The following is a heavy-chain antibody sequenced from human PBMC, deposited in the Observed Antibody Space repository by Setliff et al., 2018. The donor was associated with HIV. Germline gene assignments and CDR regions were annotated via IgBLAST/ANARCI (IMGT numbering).Heavy chain of an antibody. V-gene: IGHV4-61*10. Sequence: PSETLSLTCSVSGGSISSGTYYWTWIRQPAGKGLEWIGYIYYSGSTHYNPSLKSRVTISVDTSKNQFSLKLTSVTAADTAVYYCARHPHRYTYGSDYWGQGTLVTVSS. J-gene: IGHJ4*02. CDR1: GGSISSGTYY. D-gene: IGHD5-18*01. CDR2: IYYSGST. CDR3: ARHPHRYTYGSDY.